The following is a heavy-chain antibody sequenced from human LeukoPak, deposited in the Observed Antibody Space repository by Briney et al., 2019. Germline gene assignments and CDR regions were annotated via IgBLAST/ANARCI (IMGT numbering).Heavy chain of an antibody. CDR1: GFTFSSYW. D-gene: IGHD3-22*01. CDR2: INSDGYST. Sequence: GGSLRLSCAASGFTFSSYWMHWVRQAPGKGLVWVSRINSDGYSTSYADSVKGRFTISRDNSKNTLYLQMNSLRAEDTAVYYCAKDQEYYYDSSGYWVYWSQGTLVTVSS. V-gene: IGHV3-74*01. J-gene: IGHJ4*02. CDR3: AKDQEYYYDSSGYWVY.